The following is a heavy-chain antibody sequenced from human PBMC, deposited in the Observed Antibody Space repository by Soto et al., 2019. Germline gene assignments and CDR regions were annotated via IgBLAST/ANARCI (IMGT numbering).Heavy chain of an antibody. J-gene: IGHJ5*02. CDR2: MNPNSGNT. CDR3: ARASSRDNWFDP. CDR1: GYTFTSYD. Sequence: ASMKVSCKASGYTFTSYDINWVRQATGQGLEWMGWMNPNSGNTGYAQKLQGRVTMTRNTSISTAYMELSSLRSEDTAVYYCARASSRDNWFDPWGQGNLVTVSS. V-gene: IGHV1-8*01.